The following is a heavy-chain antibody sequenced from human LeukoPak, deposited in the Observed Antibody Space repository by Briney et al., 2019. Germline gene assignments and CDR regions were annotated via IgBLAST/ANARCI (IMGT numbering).Heavy chain of an antibody. D-gene: IGHD3-22*01. Sequence: ASVKVSCKASGYTFSGYYIHWVRQAPGQGLEWMGWINPNSGGTNYAQRFQGRVAMTRDTSISTAYMDLSRLRPDDTAVYYCARVDSTGYYRGRGPIDYWGQGTLVTVSS. V-gene: IGHV1-2*02. CDR1: GYTFSGYY. CDR2: INPNSGGT. J-gene: IGHJ4*02. CDR3: ARVDSTGYYRGRGPIDY.